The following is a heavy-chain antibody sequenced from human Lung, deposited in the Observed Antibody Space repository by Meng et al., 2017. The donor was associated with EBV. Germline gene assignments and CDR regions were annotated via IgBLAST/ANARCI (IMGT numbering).Heavy chain of an antibody. J-gene: IGHJ2*01. Sequence: QLQLQQSGPGLVKPSQTLAPTSGNSGGSVSSSSAAWTWIRQSPSRGLEWLGRTYYRSKWYNDYAVFVKSRITINPDTSKNQFSLQLNSVTPADTAVYYCARGATSVFDLWGRGTLVTVSS. CDR2: TYYRSKWYN. CDR1: GGSVSSSSAA. CDR3: ARGATSVFDL. V-gene: IGHV6-1*01.